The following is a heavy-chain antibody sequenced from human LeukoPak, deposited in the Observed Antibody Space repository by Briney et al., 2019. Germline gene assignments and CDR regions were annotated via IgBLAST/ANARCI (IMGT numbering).Heavy chain of an antibody. CDR1: GFTFDDYA. V-gene: IGHV3-9*01. CDR3: AKELGGHIDY. Sequence: PGGSLRLSCAASGFTFDDYAMHCVRQARGKGVEGGSGISWNSGSIGYADSVKGRFTISRDNAKNSLYLQMNSLRAEDTALYYCAKELGGHIDYWGQGTLVTVSS. J-gene: IGHJ4*02. D-gene: IGHD2-15*01. CDR2: ISWNSGSI.